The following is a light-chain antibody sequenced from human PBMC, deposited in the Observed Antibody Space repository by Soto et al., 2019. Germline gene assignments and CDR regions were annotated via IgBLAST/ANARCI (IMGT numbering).Light chain of an antibody. Sequence: QSALTQPASVSGSPGQSITISCTGTSSDLAIYNYVSWYQQQPGKAPKLMIYQVTNRPSGVSNRFSGSKSGNTASLTVSGLQAEDEADYYCTSYGGRDNLIFGGGTKVTVL. V-gene: IGLV2-14*01. J-gene: IGLJ2*01. CDR1: SSDLAIYNY. CDR2: QVT. CDR3: TSYGGRDNLI.